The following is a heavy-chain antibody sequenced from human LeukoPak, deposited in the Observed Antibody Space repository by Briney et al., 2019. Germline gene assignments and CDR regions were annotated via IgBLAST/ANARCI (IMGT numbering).Heavy chain of an antibody. J-gene: IGHJ4*02. CDR2: ISGSGGST. Sequence: GGSLRLSCAASGFTFSSYAMSWVRQAPGKGLGWVSAISGSGGSTYYADSVKGRFTISRDNSKNTLYLQMNSLRAEDTAVYYCAKDPGYCSGGSCENATPFDYWGQGTLVTVSS. V-gene: IGHV3-23*01. CDR3: AKDPGYCSGGSCENATPFDY. CDR1: GFTFSSYA. D-gene: IGHD2-15*01.